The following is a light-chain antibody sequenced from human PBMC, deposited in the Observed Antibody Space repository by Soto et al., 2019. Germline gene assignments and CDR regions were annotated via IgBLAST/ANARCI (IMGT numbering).Light chain of an antibody. CDR1: QTISSW. CDR2: KAS. V-gene: IGKV1-5*03. J-gene: IGKJ1*01. Sequence: DIKIAQSPSTLSGYVGDRVTIACRASQTISSWLAWYQQKQGKAPKLLIYKASTLKSGVPSRFRGSGSGTEFTLPISRLQPDDFSTYYCQHYNSSSEAFGQGTKVDIK. CDR3: QHYNSSSEA.